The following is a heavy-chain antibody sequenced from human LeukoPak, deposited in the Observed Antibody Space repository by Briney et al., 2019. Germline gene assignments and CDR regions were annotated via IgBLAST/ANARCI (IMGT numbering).Heavy chain of an antibody. D-gene: IGHD6-19*01. CDR3: ARDNVAVAGTFDH. Sequence: PGRSLRLSCAASGFTFSSYGMHWVRQAPGKGLEWVAVIWYDGSNKYYADSVKGRFTISRDNSKNTLYLQMNSLRAEDTAVYYCARDNVAVAGTFDHWGQGTLVTVSS. CDR1: GFTFSSYG. CDR2: IWYDGSNK. J-gene: IGHJ4*02. V-gene: IGHV3-33*01.